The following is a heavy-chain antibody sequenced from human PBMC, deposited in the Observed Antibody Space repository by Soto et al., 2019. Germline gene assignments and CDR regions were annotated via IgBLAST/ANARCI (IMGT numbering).Heavy chain of an antibody. Sequence: LRLSCAASGFTFSSYAMHWVRQAPGKGLEWVAVISYDGSNKYYADSVKGRFTISRDNSKNTLYLQMNSLRAEDTAVYYCASKKWLEYYFDYWGQGTLVTVSS. V-gene: IGHV3-30-3*01. J-gene: IGHJ4*02. CDR1: GFTFSSYA. CDR2: ISYDGSNK. D-gene: IGHD6-19*01. CDR3: ASKKWLEYYFDY.